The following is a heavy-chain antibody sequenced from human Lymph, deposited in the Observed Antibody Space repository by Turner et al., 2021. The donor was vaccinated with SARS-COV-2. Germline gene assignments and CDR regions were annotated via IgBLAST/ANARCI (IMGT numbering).Heavy chain of an antibody. J-gene: IGHJ4*02. CDR1: GFTFDDYA. Sequence: DVQLVESGGGVVQPGGSLRLSCAASGFTFDDYAMHWVRQAPGKGLERVSLISVDGGSTYYADSVKGRFTISRDDSKNSLYLQIDSLRTEDTALYYCAKEGLSGRRLQFVPYFAYWGQGTLVSVSS. CDR2: ISVDGGST. CDR3: AKEGLSGRRLQFVPYFAY. D-gene: IGHD5-12*01. V-gene: IGHV3-43*02.